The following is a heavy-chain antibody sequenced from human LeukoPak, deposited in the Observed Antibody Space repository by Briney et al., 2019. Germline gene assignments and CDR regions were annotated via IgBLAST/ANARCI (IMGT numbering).Heavy chain of an antibody. CDR3: ARDMAAAGDY. D-gene: IGHD6-13*01. Sequence: GGSLRLSCAASGFTFSSYNMDWVRQAPGKGLEWVSFIDSSSRYIYQADSVKGRFTISRDNAKSSVFLQMNSLRAEDTAVYYCARDMAAAGDYWGQGTLVTVSS. CDR1: GFTFSSYN. CDR2: IDSSSRYI. V-gene: IGHV3-21*01. J-gene: IGHJ4*02.